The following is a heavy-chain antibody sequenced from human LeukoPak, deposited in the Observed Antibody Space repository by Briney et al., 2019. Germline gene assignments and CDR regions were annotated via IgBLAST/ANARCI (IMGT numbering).Heavy chain of an antibody. J-gene: IGHJ4*02. CDR3: ASTYSNYHY. CDR1: GGSISSYY. Sequence: PSETLSLTCTVSGGSISSYYWSWIRQPPGKGLEWIGYIYYSGSTNYNPSLKSRVTISVDTSKNQFSLKLSSVTAADTAVYYCASTYSNYHYWGQGTLVTVSS. CDR2: IYYSGST. V-gene: IGHV4-59*08. D-gene: IGHD4-11*01.